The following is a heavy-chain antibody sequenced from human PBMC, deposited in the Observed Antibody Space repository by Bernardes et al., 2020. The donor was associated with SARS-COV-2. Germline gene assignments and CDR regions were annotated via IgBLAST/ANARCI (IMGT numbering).Heavy chain of an antibody. CDR2: FDPEDGET. D-gene: IGHD2-21*01. Sequence: ASVKVSCKVSGYTLTALSMHWVRQAPGQGLEWMGGFDPEDGETIYAQKFQGRVTMTEDTSTDTAYMELSSLRSEDTAVYYCATGPVRGVVNWFDPWGQGTLVTGSS. J-gene: IGHJ5*02. CDR3: ATGPVRGVVNWFDP. CDR1: GYTLTALS. V-gene: IGHV1-24*01.